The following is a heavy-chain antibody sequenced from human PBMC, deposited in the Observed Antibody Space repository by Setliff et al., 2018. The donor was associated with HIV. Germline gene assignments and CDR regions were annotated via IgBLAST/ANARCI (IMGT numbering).Heavy chain of an antibody. D-gene: IGHD3-16*02. J-gene: IGHJ4*02. CDR2: IYHSGST. CDR1: GYSISSGYY. Sequence: PSETLSLTCAVSGYSISSGYYWGWIRQPPGKGLEWIGSIYHSGSTYYNPSLNSRFTISVDTSKNQFSLKLRSVTAADTAVYYCARGRFVGFDYWGQGTLVTVSS. CDR3: ARGRFVGFDY. V-gene: IGHV4-38-2*01.